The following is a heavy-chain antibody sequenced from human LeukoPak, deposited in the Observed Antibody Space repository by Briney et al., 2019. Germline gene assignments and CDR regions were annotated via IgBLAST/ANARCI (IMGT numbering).Heavy chain of an antibody. CDR3: ARDRRYSSSWYFWN. D-gene: IGHD6-13*01. Sequence: PGGSLRLSCGVSGFIVSRNYMSWVRQAPGKGLEWVSIIYTGGDTYYADSVKGRFTISRDNSNNTLYLQTNSLRAEDTGMYYCARDRRYSSSWYFWNWGQGTLVTVSS. J-gene: IGHJ4*02. CDR2: IYTGGDT. CDR1: GFIVSRNY. V-gene: IGHV3-53*01.